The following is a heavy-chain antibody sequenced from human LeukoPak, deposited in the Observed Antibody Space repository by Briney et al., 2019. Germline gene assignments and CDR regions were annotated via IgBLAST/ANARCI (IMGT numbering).Heavy chain of an antibody. Sequence: GGSLRLSCAASGFTFSSYAMSWVRQAPGKGLEWVSAISGSGGSTYYADSVKGRFTISRDNSKNTLYLQMNSLRAEDTAVYYCAILRGYSNGVIDYWGQGTLVTVSS. V-gene: IGHV3-23*01. CDR1: GFTFSSYA. D-gene: IGHD5-18*01. CDR2: ISGSGGST. J-gene: IGHJ4*02. CDR3: AILRGYSNGVIDY.